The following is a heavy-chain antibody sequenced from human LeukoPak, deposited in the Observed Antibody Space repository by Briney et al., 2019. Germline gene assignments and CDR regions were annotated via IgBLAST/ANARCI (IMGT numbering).Heavy chain of an antibody. CDR2: ITRSGGSA. J-gene: IGHJ4*02. Sequence: GGSLRLSCGASGFAFSIYSMTWVRQAPRKGLEWVSTITRSGGSAYYADSVKGRFTNSRDNSKNMLSLQMSSLRAEDTAIYYCAKTMGAIDHDYWGQGTLVTVSS. V-gene: IGHV3-23*01. D-gene: IGHD1-26*01. CDR3: AKTMGAIDHDY. CDR1: GFAFSIYS.